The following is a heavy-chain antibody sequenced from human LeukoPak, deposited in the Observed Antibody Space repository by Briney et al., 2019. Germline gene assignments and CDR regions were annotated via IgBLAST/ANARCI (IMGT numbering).Heavy chain of an antibody. D-gene: IGHD3-3*01. CDR3: VRDVLPVSRSGFDQ. CDR2: INWNSGGI. V-gene: IGHV3-9*01. J-gene: IGHJ4*02. CDR1: GFSFGDYA. Sequence: PGRSLRLSCEASGFSFGDYAMHWVRLAPGKRLEWVSTINWNSGGIGYADSVKGRFTISRDNAKNSLYLHLNSLRPEDTAVYYCVRDVLPVSRSGFDQWGQRTLVTVSS.